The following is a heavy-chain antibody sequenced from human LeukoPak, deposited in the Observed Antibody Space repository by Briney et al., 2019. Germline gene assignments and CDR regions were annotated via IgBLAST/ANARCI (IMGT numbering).Heavy chain of an antibody. V-gene: IGHV3-7*01. CDR2: IKQDGSQK. D-gene: IGHD3-10*01. Sequence: GGSLRLSCVASGFTLSDYWMSWVRQAPGKGLEWVANIKQDGSQKYYVDPVKGRFTISRDNAKNSLYLQMNSLRAEDTAVYYCARVRRITMVRGQTGDAFDIWGQGTMVTVSS. J-gene: IGHJ3*02. CDR1: GFTLSDYW. CDR3: ARVRRITMVRGQTGDAFDI.